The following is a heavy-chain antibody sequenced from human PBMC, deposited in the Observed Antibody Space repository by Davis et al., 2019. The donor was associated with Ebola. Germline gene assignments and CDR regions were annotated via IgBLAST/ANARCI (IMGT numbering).Heavy chain of an antibody. CDR2: INSDGSST. CDR1: GFTFSSYW. CDR3: ATTPGYSGYDPDY. J-gene: IGHJ4*02. V-gene: IGHV3-74*01. D-gene: IGHD5-12*01. Sequence: GESLKISCAASGFTFSSYWMHWVRQAPGKGLVWVSRINSDGSSTSYADSVKGRFTISRDNAKNTLYLQMNSLRAEDTAVYYCATTPGYSGYDPDYWGQGTLVTVSS.